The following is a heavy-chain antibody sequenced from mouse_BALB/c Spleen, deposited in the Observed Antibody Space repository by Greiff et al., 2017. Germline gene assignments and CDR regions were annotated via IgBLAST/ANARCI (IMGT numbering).Heavy chain of an antibody. CDR1: GFSLTGYG. D-gene: IGHD1-2*01. CDR2: IWGDGST. J-gene: IGHJ4*01. CDR3: ARNYYGYDYAMDY. V-gene: IGHV2-6-7*01. Sequence: VQLVESGPGLVAPSQSLSITCTVSGFSLTGYGVNWVRQPPGKGLEWLGMIWGDGSTDYNSALKSRLSISKDNSKSQVFLKMNSLQTDDTARYYCARNYYGYDYAMDYWGQGTSVTVSS.